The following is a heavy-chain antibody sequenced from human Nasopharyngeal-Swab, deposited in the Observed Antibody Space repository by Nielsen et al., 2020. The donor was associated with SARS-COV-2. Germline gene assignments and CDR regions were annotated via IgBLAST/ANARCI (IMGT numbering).Heavy chain of an antibody. Sequence: SETLSLTCAVYGGSFNDYYWSWIRQAPGKGLEWIGEINHRGRADYSPSLKRRVTISVDTSNNQISLKLTSVTAADTAVYFCARQATDYYYRMDVWGQGTTVTVSS. V-gene: IGHV4-34*01. CDR1: GGSFNDYY. J-gene: IGHJ6*02. CDR3: ARQATDYYYRMDV. CDR2: INHRGRA.